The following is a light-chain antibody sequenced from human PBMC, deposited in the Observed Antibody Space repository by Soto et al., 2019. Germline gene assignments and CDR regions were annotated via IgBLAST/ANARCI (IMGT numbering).Light chain of an antibody. CDR1: QTGSNSY. J-gene: IGKJ1*01. V-gene: IGKV3-20*01. Sequence: IVLTQSPGTLSLSPGERATLSCGSSQTGSNSYLAWHQHMSGQAPRLLIYGVYTRASGIPDRFSGSGSGTEFTPTITRLEPEDSAVYFCQHYGYSQWTFGQGTKVDI. CDR3: QHYGYSQWT. CDR2: GVY.